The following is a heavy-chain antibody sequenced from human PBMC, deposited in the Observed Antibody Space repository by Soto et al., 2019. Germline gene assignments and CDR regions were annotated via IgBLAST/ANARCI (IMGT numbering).Heavy chain of an antibody. CDR1: GGSISSGGYS. J-gene: IGHJ4*02. CDR3: AGGIAARPLGY. Sequence: QLQLQESGSGLVKPSQTLSLTCAVSGGSISSGGYSWSWIRQPPGKGLEWIGYIYHSGSTYYNPSLKRRATTSVDTSKTQFSLKLSSLTAADTAEYYCAGGIAARPLGYWGQGPRVPVSS. D-gene: IGHD6-6*01. V-gene: IGHV4-30-2*01. CDR2: IYHSGST.